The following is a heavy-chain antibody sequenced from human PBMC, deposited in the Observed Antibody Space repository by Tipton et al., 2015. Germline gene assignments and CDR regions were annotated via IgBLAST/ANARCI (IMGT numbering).Heavy chain of an antibody. CDR1: GGAITSDGFY. J-gene: IGHJ4*02. V-gene: IGHV4-31*03. Sequence: TLSLTCTVSGGAITSDGFYWSWIRQHPGKGLEWIGYIHYSGSTYYNPSLKSRATVSVDTFTNQFSLMVTSVTAADTAVYYCAREAYNSNYFDFWGQGTLVIVSS. CDR3: AREAYNSNYFDF. D-gene: IGHD5-24*01. CDR2: IHYSGST.